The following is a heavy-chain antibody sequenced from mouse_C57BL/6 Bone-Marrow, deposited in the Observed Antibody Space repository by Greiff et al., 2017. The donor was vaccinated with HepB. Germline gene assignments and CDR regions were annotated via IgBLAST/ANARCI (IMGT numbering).Heavy chain of an antibody. CDR2: ISYDGSN. D-gene: IGHD4-1*01. J-gene: IGHJ2*01. CDR1: GYSITSGYY. V-gene: IGHV3-6*01. CDR3: ARYWDYFDY. Sequence: VQLQQSGPGLVKPSQSLSLTCSVTGYSITSGYYWNWIRQFPGNKLEWMGYISYDGSNNYNPSLKNRISITRDTSKNQFFLKLNSVTTEDTATYYCARYWDYFDYWGQGTTLTVSS.